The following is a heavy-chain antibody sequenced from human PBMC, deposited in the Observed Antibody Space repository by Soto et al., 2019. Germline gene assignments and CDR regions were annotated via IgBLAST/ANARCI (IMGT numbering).Heavy chain of an antibody. V-gene: IGHV6-1*01. CDR2: TYYRSKWYN. Sequence: TLSLTCAISGDSVSSNSAAWNWIRQSPSRGLEWLGRTYYRSKWYNDYAVSVKSRITINPDTSKNQFSLQLNSVTPEDTAVYYCARDGFRGGVTGTRYYFDYWGQGTLVTVSS. CDR3: ARDGFRGGVTGTRYYFDY. D-gene: IGHD1-20*01. J-gene: IGHJ4*02. CDR1: GDSVSSNSAA.